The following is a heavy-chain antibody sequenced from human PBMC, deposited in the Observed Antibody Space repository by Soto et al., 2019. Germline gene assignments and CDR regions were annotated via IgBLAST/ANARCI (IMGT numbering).Heavy chain of an antibody. CDR3: ARDYCSGADCYSIQGY. V-gene: IGHV3-30-3*01. Sequence: QGQLVESGGHVVQPGRSLRLSCEVSRFTFKNYAMHWVRQAPGKGLEWVAVISYDGSKEYYPNSLRGRFTISRDDSKNTLYLQMNDLRVDDTAVYYCARDYCSGADCYSIQGYWGQGTLVTVSS. J-gene: IGHJ4*02. D-gene: IGHD2-15*01. CDR2: ISYDGSKE. CDR1: RFTFKNYA.